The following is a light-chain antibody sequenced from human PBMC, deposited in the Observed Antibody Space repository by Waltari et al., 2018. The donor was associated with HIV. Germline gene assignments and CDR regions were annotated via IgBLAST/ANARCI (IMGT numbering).Light chain of an antibody. J-gene: IGLJ3*02. CDR1: SSDVGGYNY. CDR2: EVS. CDR3: NSYAGSNNWV. Sequence: QSALTQPPSASGSPGQSVTISCTGTSSDVGGYNYVSWYQQHPGKAPKLMIYEVSKRPSGVPDRFAGSKCGNAASLTVSGLQAGDVADYYCNSYAGSNNWVFGGGTKLTVL. V-gene: IGLV2-8*01.